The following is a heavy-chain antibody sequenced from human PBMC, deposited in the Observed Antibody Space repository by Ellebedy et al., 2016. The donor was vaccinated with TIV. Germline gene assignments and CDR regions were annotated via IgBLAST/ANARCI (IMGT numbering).Heavy chain of an antibody. Sequence: SGPTLVKPTQTLTLTCTFSGFSLSTSGVGVGWIRQPPGKALEWLALIYWNDDKRYSPSLKSRLTITKDTSKNQVVLTMTNMDPVDTATYYCAHRLQGVLSEYYFDYWGQGTLVTVSS. CDR2: IYWNDDK. CDR1: GFSLSTSGVG. CDR3: AHRLQGVLSEYYFDY. J-gene: IGHJ4*02. V-gene: IGHV2-5*01. D-gene: IGHD6-13*01.